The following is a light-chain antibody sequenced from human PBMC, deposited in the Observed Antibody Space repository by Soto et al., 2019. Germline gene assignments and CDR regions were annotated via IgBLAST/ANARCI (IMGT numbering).Light chain of an antibody. J-gene: IGLJ3*02. CDR1: TGAVTIGHY. Sequence: QTVVTQEPSLTVSPGGTVTLTCASSTGAVTIGHYPNWFQQKPGQAPRALMYSTSNKHSWTPARFSGSLLGGKAALTLSGVQPEDEADYFCLLYYAAAQPWVFGGGTQLTVL. CDR3: LLYYAAAQPWV. V-gene: IGLV7-43*01. CDR2: STS.